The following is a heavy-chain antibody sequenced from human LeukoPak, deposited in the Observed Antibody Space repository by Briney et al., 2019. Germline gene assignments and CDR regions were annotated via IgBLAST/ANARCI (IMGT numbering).Heavy chain of an antibody. CDR3: ARSGDY. Sequence: SLRLSCAASGFTFSSYAMHWVRQAPGKGLEWVAVISYDGSNKYYADSVKGRFTISRDNSKNTLYLQMNSLRAEDTAVYYCARSGDYWGQGTLVTVSS. CDR2: ISYDGSNK. J-gene: IGHJ4*02. CDR1: GFTFSSYA. V-gene: IGHV3-30-3*01.